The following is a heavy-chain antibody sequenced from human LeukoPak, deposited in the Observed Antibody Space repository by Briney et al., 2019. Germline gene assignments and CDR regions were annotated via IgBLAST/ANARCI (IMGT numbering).Heavy chain of an antibody. D-gene: IGHD3-10*01. J-gene: IGHJ4*02. CDR1: GFTLTSNH. Sequence: WGAPRISRAAPGFTLTSNHNSWGRPAPGEGLEWVSVIYSGGSTYYADSVKGRFTISRDNSKDTLYLQMNSLRAEDTAVYYCARDLGETGYWGQGTLVTVSS. V-gene: IGHV3-53*01. CDR2: IYSGGST. CDR3: ARDLGETGY.